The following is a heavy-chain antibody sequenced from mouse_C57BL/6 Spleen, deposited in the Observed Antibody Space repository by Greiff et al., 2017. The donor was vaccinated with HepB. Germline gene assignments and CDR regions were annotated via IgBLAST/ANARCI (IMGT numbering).Heavy chain of an antibody. V-gene: IGHV5-12*01. J-gene: IGHJ4*01. CDR2: ISNGGGST. Sequence: EVMLVESGGGLVQPGGSLKLSCAASGFTFSDYYMYWVRQTPEKRLEWVAYISNGGGSTYYPDTVKGRFTISRDNAKNTLYLQMSRLKSEDTAMYYCASNWDGGAMDYWGQGTSVTVSS. CDR3: ASNWDGGAMDY. D-gene: IGHD4-1*01. CDR1: GFTFSDYY.